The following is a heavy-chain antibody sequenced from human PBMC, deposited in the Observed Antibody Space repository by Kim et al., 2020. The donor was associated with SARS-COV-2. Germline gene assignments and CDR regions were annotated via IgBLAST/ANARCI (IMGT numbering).Heavy chain of an antibody. V-gene: IGHV4-31*03. Sequence: SETLSITCTVSGGSISSGGYYWSWIRQHPGKGLEWIGYIYYSGSTYYNPSLKSRVTISVDTSKNQFSLKLSSVTAADTAVYYCARGPILRIAAREKGEDAFDIWGPRTMVSVSS. CDR1: GGSISSGGYY. CDR3: ARGPILRIAAREKGEDAFDI. CDR2: IYYSGST. D-gene: IGHD6-6*01. J-gene: IGHJ3*02.